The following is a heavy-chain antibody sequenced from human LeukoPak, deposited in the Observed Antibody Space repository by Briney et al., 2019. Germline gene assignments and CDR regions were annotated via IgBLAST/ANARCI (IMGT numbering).Heavy chain of an antibody. Sequence: GGSLRLSCAASGFTFSSYDMHWVRQATGKGLEWVSAIGTAGDTYYPGSVKGRFTISRENAKHSLYLQMNSLRAGDTAVYYCARGTYYYDSSGSLNLDYWGQGTLVTVSS. V-gene: IGHV3-13*01. CDR2: IGTAGDT. CDR1: GFTFSSYD. D-gene: IGHD3-22*01. J-gene: IGHJ4*02. CDR3: ARGTYYYDSSGSLNLDY.